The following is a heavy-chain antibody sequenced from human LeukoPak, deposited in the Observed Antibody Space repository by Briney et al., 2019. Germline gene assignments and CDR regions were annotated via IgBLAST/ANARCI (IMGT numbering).Heavy chain of an antibody. D-gene: IGHD6-19*01. V-gene: IGHV3-21*01. Sequence: GGSLRLSCAASGFTFSSYSMNWVRQAPGKGLEWVSSISSSSSYIYYADSVKGRFTISRDNAKNSLYLQMNSLRAEDTAVYYCARGLYSSGWHPYYFDYWGQGTLVTVSS. CDR2: ISSSSSYI. J-gene: IGHJ4*02. CDR1: GFTFSSYS. CDR3: ARGLYSSGWHPYYFDY.